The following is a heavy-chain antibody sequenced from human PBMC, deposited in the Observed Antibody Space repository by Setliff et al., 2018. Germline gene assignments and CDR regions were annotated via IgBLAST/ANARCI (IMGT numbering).Heavy chain of an antibody. CDR3: ARAISGWYSAHYYYMDV. D-gene: IGHD6-19*01. V-gene: IGHV4-61*09. Sequence: SETLSLTCSVSGGSISSGSDYWTWTRQPAGKGLEWIGHIYTSGSTSYNPSLKSRVTISVDTSKAQFSLKLSSVTAADSAVYYCARAISGWYSAHYYYMDVWGKGTTVTVSS. CDR2: IYTSGST. CDR1: GGSISSGSDY. J-gene: IGHJ6*03.